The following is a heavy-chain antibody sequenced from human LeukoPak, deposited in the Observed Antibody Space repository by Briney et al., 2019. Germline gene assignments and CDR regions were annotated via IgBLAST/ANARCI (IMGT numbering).Heavy chain of an antibody. CDR3: TTILYGSYGYFDY. CDR2: IYSGGST. CDR1: GFTVSSNY. D-gene: IGHD1-26*01. J-gene: IGHJ4*02. Sequence: GGSLRLSCAASGFTVSSNYMSWVRQAPGKGLEWVSVIYSGGSTYYAAPVKGRFTILRDDSKNTLYLQMNSLKTEDTAAYYCTTILYGSYGYFDYWGQGTLVAVSS. V-gene: IGHV3-53*01.